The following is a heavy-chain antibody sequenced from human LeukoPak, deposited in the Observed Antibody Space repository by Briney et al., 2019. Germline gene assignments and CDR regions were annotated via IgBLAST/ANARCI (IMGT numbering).Heavy chain of an antibody. CDR3: ARGGGSCSDY. Sequence: KAGGSLRLSCAASGFTFSSYSMNWVRQAPGKGLEWVSSISSSSSYIYYADSVKGRFTISRDNAKNSLYLQMNSLRSEDTAVYYCARGGGSCSDYWGQGTLVTVSS. D-gene: IGHD2-15*01. CDR2: ISSSSSYI. CDR1: GFTFSSYS. V-gene: IGHV3-21*01. J-gene: IGHJ4*02.